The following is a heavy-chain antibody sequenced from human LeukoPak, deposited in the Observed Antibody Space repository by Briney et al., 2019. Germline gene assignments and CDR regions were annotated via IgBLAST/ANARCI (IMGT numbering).Heavy chain of an antibody. CDR3: ARDLGVPYSSSSTGYYYGMDV. V-gene: IGHV1-18*01. CDR2: ISAYNGNT. J-gene: IGHJ6*02. CDR1: GYTFTSYG. Sequence: ASVKVSCKASGYTFTSYGISWVRQAPGQGLEWMGWISAYNGNTNYAQKLQGRVTMTTDTSTSTAYMELRSLRSDDTAVYYCARDLGVPYSSSSTGYYYGMDVWGRGTTVTVSS. D-gene: IGHD6-6*01.